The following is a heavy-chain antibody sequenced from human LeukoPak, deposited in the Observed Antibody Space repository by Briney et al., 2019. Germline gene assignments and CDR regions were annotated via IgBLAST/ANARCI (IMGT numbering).Heavy chain of an antibody. CDR3: ARVPIAAADEYYHYVDV. CDR1: GFTFDDYG. D-gene: IGHD6-13*01. Sequence: GGSLRLSCAASGFTFDDYGMSWVRQAPGKGLEWVSGINWNGGSTGYADSVKGRFTISRDNAKNSLYLQMNSLRAEDTALYYCARVPIAAADEYYHYVDVWGKGTTVTISS. J-gene: IGHJ6*03. CDR2: INWNGGST. V-gene: IGHV3-20*04.